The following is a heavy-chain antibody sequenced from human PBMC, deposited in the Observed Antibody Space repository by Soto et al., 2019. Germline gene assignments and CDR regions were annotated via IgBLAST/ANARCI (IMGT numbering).Heavy chain of an antibody. CDR2: ISGSDHTT. D-gene: IGHD3-22*01. CDR1: GFAFKNSV. CDR3: AKGTYYYDGSGYSH. V-gene: IGHV3-23*01. Sequence: DVQLLESGGGLVQPGGSLRLSWAASGFAFKNSVMTWVRQAPGKGLEWVSTISGSDHTTYYADSVKGRFTLSRDNSKSTLSLQMNSLRAEDTALYYCAKGTYYYDGSGYSHWGQGALVTVSS. J-gene: IGHJ4*02.